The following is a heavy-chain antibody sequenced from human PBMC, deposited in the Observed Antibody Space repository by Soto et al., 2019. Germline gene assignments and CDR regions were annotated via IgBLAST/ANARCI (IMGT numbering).Heavy chain of an antibody. V-gene: IGHV1-69*01. Sequence: QVQLVQSGAEMQQPGASVRVSCKASGGTFSKYAFSCVRQAPGQGLEWLGGTIPMFGTPNYAQTFQGSVAISADESTATVYIELSSPISEDTAVYFCARPLLYRCFSSGMAVWGQGTTVIVSS. J-gene: IGHJ6*02. CDR3: ARPLLYRCFSSGMAV. D-gene: IGHD4-4*01. CDR1: GGTFSKYA. CDR2: TIPMFGTP.